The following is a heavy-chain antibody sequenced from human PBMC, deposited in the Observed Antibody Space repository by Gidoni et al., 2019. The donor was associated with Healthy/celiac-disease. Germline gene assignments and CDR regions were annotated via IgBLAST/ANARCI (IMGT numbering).Heavy chain of an antibody. CDR3: ARETVVTTSFDY. V-gene: IGHV3-7*03. J-gene: IGHJ4*02. Sequence: VQLVESGGGLVQPGGSLRLPCAASVFPLSSYWMSWVRQAPGKGLEWVANIKQDGSEKDYVDSVKGRVTISRDNAKNSLYMQMNSLRAEDTAVYYCARETVVTTSFDYWGQGTLVTVSS. CDR2: IKQDGSEK. D-gene: IGHD2-15*01. CDR1: VFPLSSYW.